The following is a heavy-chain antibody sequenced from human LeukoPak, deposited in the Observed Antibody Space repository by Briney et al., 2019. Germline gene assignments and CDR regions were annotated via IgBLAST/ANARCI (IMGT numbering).Heavy chain of an antibody. J-gene: IGHJ6*02. Sequence: SVKVSCKASGGTFSSYAISWVRQAPGQGLEWMGRIIPILGIANYAQKFRGRVTITADKSTSTAYMELSSLRSEDTAVYYCARANYDILTGSPGYYGMDVWGQGTTVTVSS. V-gene: IGHV1-69*04. CDR2: IIPILGIA. CDR3: ARANYDILTGSPGYYGMDV. D-gene: IGHD3-9*01. CDR1: GGTFSSYA.